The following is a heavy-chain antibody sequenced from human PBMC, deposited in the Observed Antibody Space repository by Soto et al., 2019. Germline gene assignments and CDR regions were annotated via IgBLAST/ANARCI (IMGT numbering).Heavy chain of an antibody. D-gene: IGHD6-19*01. J-gene: IGHJ6*02. CDR1: GFTFSHYG. Sequence: PGGPLRRSCAASGFTFSHYGMHWVRQAPGKGLEWVAVISYDGTNKYYADSVKGRFTISRDNSKNTMYLQMNSLRAEDTAVYDCAKDGGWLPGYYYYGMDVWGQGTTVTVSS. CDR2: ISYDGTNK. CDR3: AKDGGWLPGYYYYGMDV. V-gene: IGHV3-30*18.